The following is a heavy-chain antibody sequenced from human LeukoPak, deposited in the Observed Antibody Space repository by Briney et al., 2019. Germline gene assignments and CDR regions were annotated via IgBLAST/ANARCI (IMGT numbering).Heavy chain of an antibody. V-gene: IGHV3-7*01. Sequence: PGGSLRLSCAASGFIFSSYWMTWVRQAPGKGLEWVANIKQNGREKYYVDTVKGRFTISRDNAKNSLYLQMNSLRAEDTAVYYCARDAGGQLLASPFDSWGQGTLVTVSS. J-gene: IGHJ4*02. CDR2: IKQNGREK. CDR3: ARDAGGQLLASPFDS. CDR1: GFIFSSYW. D-gene: IGHD6-13*01.